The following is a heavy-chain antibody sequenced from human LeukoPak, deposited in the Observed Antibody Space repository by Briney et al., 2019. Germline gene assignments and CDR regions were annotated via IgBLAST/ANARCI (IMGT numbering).Heavy chain of an antibody. CDR3: AKIMMATLGFDY. CDR2: ISGSGGST. J-gene: IGHJ4*02. D-gene: IGHD5-24*01. V-gene: IGHV3-23*01. CDR1: GFTFSSYA. Sequence: QTGGSLRLSCAASGFTFSSYAMSWVRQAPGKGLEWVSAISGSGGSTYYADSVKGRFTISRDNSKNTLYLQMNSLRAEDTAVYYCAKIMMATLGFDYWGQGTLVTVSS.